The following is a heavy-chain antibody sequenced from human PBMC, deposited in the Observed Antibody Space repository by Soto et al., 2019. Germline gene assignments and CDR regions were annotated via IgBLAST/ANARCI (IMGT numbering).Heavy chain of an antibody. Sequence: EVQLLESGGGLVQPGGSLRLSCAASGITFRVYYMSWVRQAPGKGLEWVAGISGSGDRTFYADSVKGRFTISRDNSKNTLYLQMESLRADDTAVYYCVTTTIPAVLVVPNSRPCEVWGKGTMVTLSS. CDR1: GITFRVYY. CDR3: VTTTIPAVLVVPNSRPCEV. CDR2: ISGSGDRT. J-gene: IGHJ3*01. V-gene: IGHV3-23*01. D-gene: IGHD6-13*01.